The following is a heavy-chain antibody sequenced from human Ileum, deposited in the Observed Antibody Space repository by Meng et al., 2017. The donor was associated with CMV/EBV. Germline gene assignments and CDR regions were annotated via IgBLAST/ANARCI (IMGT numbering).Heavy chain of an antibody. V-gene: IGHV6-1*01. CDR1: GDSVSSNIAA. D-gene: IGHD4/OR15-4a*01. Sequence: QVTLQQLGPGLVKPSQTPPLPCAISGDSVSSNIAAWSWIRQSPSRGLEWLGRTYYRSKWYDDYAVSVKSRVTITPDTSKNQFSLHLNSVSPEDTAIYFCAREMGAHDYWGQGTLVTVSS. CDR2: TYYRSKWYD. J-gene: IGHJ4*02. CDR3: AREMGAHDY.